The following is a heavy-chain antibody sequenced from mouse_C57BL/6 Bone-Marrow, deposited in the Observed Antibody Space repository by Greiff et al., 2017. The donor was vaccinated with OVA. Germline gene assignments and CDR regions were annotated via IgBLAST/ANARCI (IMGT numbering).Heavy chain of an antibody. Sequence: QVQLQQPGAELVMPGASVKLSCKASGYTFTSYWMHWVKQRPGQGLEWIGEVDPSDGYTNYNQKFKGKSTLTVDKSYSTAYMQLSSLTSEDSAVYYCVIPRGYYAMDYWGQGTSVTVSS. V-gene: IGHV1-69*01. J-gene: IGHJ4*01. CDR3: VIPRGYYAMDY. CDR2: VDPSDGYT. CDR1: GYTFTSYW.